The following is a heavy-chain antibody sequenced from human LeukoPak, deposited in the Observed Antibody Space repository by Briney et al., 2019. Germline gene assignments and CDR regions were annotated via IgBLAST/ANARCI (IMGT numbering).Heavy chain of an antibody. CDR2: ISSSSRYI. Sequence: GGTLRLSCEACGFTFSRHSMNWVRQAPGKGLEWVSSISSSSRYIYYADSVKGRFSISRDNTKNSLYLQMNSLRAEDTAVYYCARDDYYDSSGYGGYFDYWGQGTLVTVSS. D-gene: IGHD3-22*01. V-gene: IGHV3-21*01. J-gene: IGHJ4*02. CDR3: ARDDYYDSSGYGGYFDY. CDR1: GFTFSRHS.